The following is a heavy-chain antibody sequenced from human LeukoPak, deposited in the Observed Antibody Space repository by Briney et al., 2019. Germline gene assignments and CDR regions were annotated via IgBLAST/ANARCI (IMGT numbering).Heavy chain of an antibody. Sequence: GGSLRLSCAASGFTFNHAWMTWVRQAPGKGPEWVGRIKSKTDRGTTDYAAPVKGRFTISRDDSRNTLYLQMSSLKTDDTAVYYCTAVGSNIGYYFDYWGQGTLVTVSS. CDR3: TAVGSNIGYYFDY. CDR1: GFTFNHAW. J-gene: IGHJ4*02. V-gene: IGHV3-15*01. CDR2: IKSKTDRGTT. D-gene: IGHD2/OR15-2a*01.